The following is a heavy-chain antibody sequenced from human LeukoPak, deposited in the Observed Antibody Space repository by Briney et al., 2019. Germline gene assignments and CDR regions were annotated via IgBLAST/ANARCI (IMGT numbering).Heavy chain of an antibody. CDR2: IYYSGST. V-gene: IGHV4-39*01. D-gene: IGHD6-13*01. CDR3: ARAGRQLVVSDWFDP. Sequence: SETLSLTCTVSGGSISSSSYYWGWIRQPPGKGLEWIGSIYYSGSTYYNPSLKSRVTISVDTSKNQFSLKLSSVTAADTAVYYCARAGRQLVVSDWFDPWGQGTLVTVSS. J-gene: IGHJ5*02. CDR1: GGSISSSSYY.